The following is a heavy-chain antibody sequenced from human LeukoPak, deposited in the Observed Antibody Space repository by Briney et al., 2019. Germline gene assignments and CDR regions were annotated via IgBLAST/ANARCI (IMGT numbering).Heavy chain of an antibody. J-gene: IGHJ4*02. CDR3: AEWIQLWPIFDY. CDR1: GFTFSSYW. D-gene: IGHD5-18*01. Sequence: PGGSLRLSCAASGFTFSSYWMHWVRQVPGKGLVWVSRINSDGSSTSYADSVKGRFTISRDNAKNTLYVQMNSLRAEDTAVYYCAEWIQLWPIFDYWGQGTLVTVSS. CDR2: INSDGSST. V-gene: IGHV3-74*01.